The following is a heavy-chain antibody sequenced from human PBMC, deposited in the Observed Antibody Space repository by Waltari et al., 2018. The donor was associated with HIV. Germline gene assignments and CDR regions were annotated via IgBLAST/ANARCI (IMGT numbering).Heavy chain of an antibody. J-gene: IGHJ4*02. D-gene: IGHD3-22*01. Sequence: QLQLQESGPGLVKPSETLSLTCTVSGGSISSSSYYWGWIRQPPGKGLGWIGSIYYSGSTYYKPSLKSRVTISVDTSKNQCSLKLSSVTAADTAVYYCARRSYYDSSGYYSDDWGQGTLVTVSS. V-gene: IGHV4-39*01. CDR2: IYYSGST. CDR1: GGSISSSSYY. CDR3: ARRSYYDSSGYYSDD.